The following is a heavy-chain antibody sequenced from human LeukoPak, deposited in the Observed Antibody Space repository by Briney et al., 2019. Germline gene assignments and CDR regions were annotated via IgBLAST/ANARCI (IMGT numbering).Heavy chain of an antibody. D-gene: IGHD5-18*01. CDR1: GGSISSSSYY. CDR3: ARGRGIQLWADDAFDI. J-gene: IGHJ3*02. Sequence: SETLSLTCTVSGGSISSSSYYWGWIRQPPGKGLEWIGRIYTSGSTNYNPSLKSRVTMSVDTSKNQFSLKLSSVTAADTAVYYCARGRGIQLWADDAFDIWGQGTMVTVAS. CDR2: IYTSGST. V-gene: IGHV4-39*07.